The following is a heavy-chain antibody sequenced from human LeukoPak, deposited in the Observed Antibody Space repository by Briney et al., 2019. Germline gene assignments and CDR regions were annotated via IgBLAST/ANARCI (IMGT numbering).Heavy chain of an antibody. CDR3: ARSPSYVTSDYCFDY. CDR1: GGSITSGGYY. J-gene: IGHJ4*02. D-gene: IGHD3-22*01. V-gene: IGHV4-39*07. CDR2: INRSGST. Sequence: SETLSLTCTVSGGSITSGGYYWAWIRQPPGKGLEWIGEINRSGSTHYSPSLKSRVSISIDTFKNQFSLNLSSVNAADTAVYYCARSPSYVTSDYCFDYWSQGSLVTVSS.